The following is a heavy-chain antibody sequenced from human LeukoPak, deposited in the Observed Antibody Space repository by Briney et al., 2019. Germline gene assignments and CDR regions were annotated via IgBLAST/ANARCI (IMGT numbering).Heavy chain of an antibody. Sequence: RGSLRLSCAASGFTFSSYAMSWVRQAPGKGLEWVSAISGSGGSTYYADSVKGRFTISRDNSKNTLYLQMNSLRAEDTAVYYCAKGPGSGSYYFLWGQGTLVTVSS. J-gene: IGHJ4*02. CDR1: GFTFSSYA. CDR2: ISGSGGST. CDR3: AKGPGSGSYYFL. V-gene: IGHV3-23*01. D-gene: IGHD3-10*01.